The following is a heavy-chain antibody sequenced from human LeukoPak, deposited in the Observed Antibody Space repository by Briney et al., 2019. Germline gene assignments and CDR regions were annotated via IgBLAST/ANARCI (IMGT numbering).Heavy chain of an antibody. Sequence: SQTLSLTCTVSGGSISGGGYYWSWIRQHPGKGLEWIGYIYYSGSTYYNPSLKSRVTISVDTSKNQFSLKLSSVTAADTAVYYCARVFGSSGYYLDYRGQGTLVTVSS. CDR2: IYYSGST. CDR3: ARVFGSSGYYLDY. CDR1: GGSISGGGYY. J-gene: IGHJ4*02. D-gene: IGHD3-22*01. V-gene: IGHV4-31*03.